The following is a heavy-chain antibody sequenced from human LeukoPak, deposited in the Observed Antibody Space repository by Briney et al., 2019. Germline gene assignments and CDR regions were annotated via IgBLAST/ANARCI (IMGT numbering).Heavy chain of an antibody. D-gene: IGHD4-17*01. J-gene: IGHJ4*01. CDR1: GGSISSYY. V-gene: IGHV4-59*08. Sequence: SETLSLTCTVSGGSISSYYWSWNRQPPGKGLEWIGYIYYSGSTNYNYNPSLKSRVTISVDTSKNQFSLRLSSVTAADTAVYYCARGGTMTTVPLWGHGTLVTVSS. CDR2: IYYSGST. CDR3: ARGGTMTTVPL.